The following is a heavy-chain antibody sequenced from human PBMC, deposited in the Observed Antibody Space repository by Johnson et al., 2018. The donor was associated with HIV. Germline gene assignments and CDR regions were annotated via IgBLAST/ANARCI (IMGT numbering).Heavy chain of an antibody. V-gene: IGHV3-9*01. D-gene: IGHD3-10*01. J-gene: IGHJ3*02. Sequence: ISWTCGPRGDVDSVKGRFTISRDNAKNSLYLQMNSLRAEDTALYYCARDGYYDSGNDPLDIWGQGTMVTVSS. CDR2: ISWTCGPR. CDR3: ARDGYYDSGNDPLDI.